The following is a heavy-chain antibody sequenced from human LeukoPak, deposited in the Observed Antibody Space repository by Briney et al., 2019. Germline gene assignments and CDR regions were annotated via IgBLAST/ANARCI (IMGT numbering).Heavy chain of an antibody. V-gene: IGHV1-69*13. D-gene: IGHD5-18*01. CDR2: IIPIFGAA. CDR1: GGTFSSYA. Sequence: GASVTVSCKASGGTFSSYAISWVRQAPGQGLEWMGGIIPIFGAANYAQKFQGRVTITADESTSTAYMELSSLRSEDTAVYYCAREPFVDTATVDYYYYGMDVWGQGTTVTVSS. J-gene: IGHJ6*02. CDR3: AREPFVDTATVDYYYYGMDV.